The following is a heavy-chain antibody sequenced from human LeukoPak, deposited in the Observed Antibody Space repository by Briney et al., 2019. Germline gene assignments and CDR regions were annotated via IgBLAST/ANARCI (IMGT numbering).Heavy chain of an antibody. J-gene: IGHJ5*02. D-gene: IGHD3-10*01. CDR2: IYPGDSDT. CDR3: VTHYYGRWLDP. V-gene: IGHV5-51*01. Sequence: GESLKISCKGSGYSFTSYSICWVRQMPGKGLEWMGIIYPGDSDTRYSPSFQGQVTISADKSISTAYLQWSSLKASDTAMYYCVTHYYGRWLDPWGQGTLVTVSS. CDR1: GYSFTSYS.